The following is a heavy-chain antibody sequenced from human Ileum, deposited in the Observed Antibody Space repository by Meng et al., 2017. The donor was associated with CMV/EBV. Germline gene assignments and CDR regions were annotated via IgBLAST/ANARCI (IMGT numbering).Heavy chain of an antibody. CDR1: GFTFSSYS. CDR2: ISRDSTAI. J-gene: IGHJ4*02. D-gene: IGHD3-10*01. Sequence: GESLKISCAASGFTFSSYSMNWVRQAPGKGLEWISYISRDSTAIFYADSVRGRFTISRDNAKNSLFLQMYSLRAEDTAVYYCAREWTGGSFDHWGQGTLVTVSS. V-gene: IGHV3-48*04. CDR3: AREWTGGSFDH.